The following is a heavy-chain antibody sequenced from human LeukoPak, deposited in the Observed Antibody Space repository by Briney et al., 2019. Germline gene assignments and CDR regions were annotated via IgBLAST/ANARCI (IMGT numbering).Heavy chain of an antibody. CDR3: ASQEDCSGGSCYTYDY. Sequence: ASVKVSCKASGGTFSSYAISWVRQPPGQGLEWMGRIIPILGIANYAQKFQGRVTITADKSTSTAYMELSSLRSEDTAVYYCASQEDCSGGSCYTYDYWGQGTLVTVSS. J-gene: IGHJ4*02. CDR2: IIPILGIA. V-gene: IGHV1-69*04. CDR1: GGTFSSYA. D-gene: IGHD2-15*01.